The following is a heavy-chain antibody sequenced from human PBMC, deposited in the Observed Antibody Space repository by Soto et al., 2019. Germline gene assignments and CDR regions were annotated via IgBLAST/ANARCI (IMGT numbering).Heavy chain of an antibody. V-gene: IGHV3-23*01. J-gene: IGHJ6*02. CDR3: AQGENDDFWSGSFPDYYYYGLDV. Sequence: EVQLLESGGGLEQPGGSLRVSCAASGFTFNNYAMSWVRQAPGEGLEWVSAISGSGRSTYYAESVKGRFTISRDNSKNPLFLQMNSLRAEDTAIYYCAQGENDDFWSGSFPDYYYYGLDVWGQGTSVTVSS. D-gene: IGHD3-3*01. CDR2: ISGSGRST. CDR1: GFTFNNYA.